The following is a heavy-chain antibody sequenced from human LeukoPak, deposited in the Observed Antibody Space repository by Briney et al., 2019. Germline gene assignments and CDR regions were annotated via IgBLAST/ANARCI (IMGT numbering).Heavy chain of an antibody. CDR2: INPNSGGR. CDR3: ARDTTYYYDSSGYPYDAFDI. V-gene: IGHV1-2*02. J-gene: IGHJ3*02. D-gene: IGHD3-22*01. Sequence: ASVKVSCKASGYTFTGYYMHWVRQAPGQGLEWMGWINPNSGGRNYEQKFQGRVTMTRDTSISTAYMELSRLRSDDTAVYYCARDTTYYYDSSGYPYDAFDIWGQGTMVTVSS. CDR1: GYTFTGYY.